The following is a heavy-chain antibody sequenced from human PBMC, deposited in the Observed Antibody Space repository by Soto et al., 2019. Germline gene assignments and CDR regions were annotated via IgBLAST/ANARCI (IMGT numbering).Heavy chain of an antibody. CDR3: ARLYYDYV. J-gene: IGHJ6*02. Sequence: GGSLRLSCAGSGFTFGTYSMNWVRQAAGKGLEWIAYISYATNNIQYADSVKGRFTVSRDNAKNSLYLQMNSLRDEDTAVYYCARLYYDYVWGQGTTVTVSS. CDR2: ISYATNNI. CDR1: GFTFGTYS. V-gene: IGHV3-48*02. D-gene: IGHD3-3*01.